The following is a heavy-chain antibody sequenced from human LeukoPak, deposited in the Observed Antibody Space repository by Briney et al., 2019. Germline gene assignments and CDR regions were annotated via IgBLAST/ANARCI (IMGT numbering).Heavy chain of an antibody. CDR3: ARVVTEMVFIDY. D-gene: IGHD2-8*01. CDR2: IYYSGST. J-gene: IGHJ4*02. V-gene: IGHV4-30-4*01. CDR1: GGSISSGDYY. Sequence: PSQTLSLTCTVSGGSISSGDYYWSWIRQPPGKGLEWIGYIYYSGSTYYNPSLKSRVTISVDTSKNQFSLKLSSVTAADTAVYYCARVVTEMVFIDYWGQGTLVTVSS.